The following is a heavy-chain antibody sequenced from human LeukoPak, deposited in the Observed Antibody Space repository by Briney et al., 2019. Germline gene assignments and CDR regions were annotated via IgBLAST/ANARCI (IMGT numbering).Heavy chain of an antibody. CDR2: IKRDGSEE. Sequence: GGSLRLSCAASGFTFSNYWMSWVRQAPGKGLEWMANIKRDGSEEYYVGSVKGRFTVSRDNAKNSLYLQMNSLRAEDTAVYYCARAIVAAGMDVWGQGTTVTVSS. D-gene: IGHD6-13*01. CDR1: GFTFSNYW. J-gene: IGHJ6*02. V-gene: IGHV3-7*04. CDR3: ARAIVAAGMDV.